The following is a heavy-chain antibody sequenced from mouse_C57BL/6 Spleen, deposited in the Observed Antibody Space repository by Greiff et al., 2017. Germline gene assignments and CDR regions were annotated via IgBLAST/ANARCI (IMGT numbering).Heavy chain of an antibody. V-gene: IGHV3-8*01. CDR3: ARSTGYFDV. CDR2: ISDSGST. CDR1: GYSITSDY. Sequence: EVQLQQSGPGLAQPSQTLSLTCSVTGYSITSDYWNWVRKSPGNNLECMGYISDSGSTYYNPSLKSRLSITRDTSKNQYYLQLNAVTTEDTATYYCARSTGYFDVWGQGTTVTVSA. J-gene: IGHJ1*01.